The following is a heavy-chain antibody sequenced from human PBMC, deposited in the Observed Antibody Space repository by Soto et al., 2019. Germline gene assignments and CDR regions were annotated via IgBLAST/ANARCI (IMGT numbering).Heavy chain of an antibody. D-gene: IGHD3-22*01. CDR1: GYTFIGYF. CDR3: AGYIAVICITMILVLRFNCYH. CDR2: INPDSGGT. Sequence: ASVKVSCKASGYTFIGYFMRWVRQAPGQGLEWTGWINPDSGGTSDAQKFQGWVTMTRDTSITTAYMELSRLRSDDTAVYYCAGYIAVICITMILVLRFNCYHWGQGTLVTVSS. V-gene: IGHV1-2*04. J-gene: IGHJ5*02.